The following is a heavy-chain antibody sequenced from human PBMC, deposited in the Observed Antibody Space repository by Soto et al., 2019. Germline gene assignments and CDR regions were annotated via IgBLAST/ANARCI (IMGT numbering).Heavy chain of an antibody. J-gene: IGHJ4*02. CDR1: GGSFSGYY. Sequence: QVQLQQWGAGLLKPSETLSLTCAVYGGSFSGYYWSWIRQPPGKGLEWIGEINHSGSTNYNPSLKRRVTISVDTSKNQFSLKLSSVTAADTAVYYCARGRILAARGGDYFDYWGQGTLVTVSS. CDR2: INHSGST. CDR3: ARGRILAARGGDYFDY. V-gene: IGHV4-34*01. D-gene: IGHD6-6*01.